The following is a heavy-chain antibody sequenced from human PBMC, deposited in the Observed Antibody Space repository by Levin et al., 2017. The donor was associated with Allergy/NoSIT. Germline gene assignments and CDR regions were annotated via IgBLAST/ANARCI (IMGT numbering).Heavy chain of an antibody. CDR2: IYHSGNT. D-gene: IGHD4-17*01. CDR1: GGSISSGGYD. V-gene: IGHV4-31*03. CDR3: ARDPDYDRAFDV. Sequence: SCTVSGGSISSGGYDWTWIRQFPGKGLEYIASIYHSGNTNYNPSLKGRLTISMDTSKNQFSLKLSSVTDADTAVYYCARDPDYDRAFDVWGQGTMVTVSS. J-gene: IGHJ3*01.